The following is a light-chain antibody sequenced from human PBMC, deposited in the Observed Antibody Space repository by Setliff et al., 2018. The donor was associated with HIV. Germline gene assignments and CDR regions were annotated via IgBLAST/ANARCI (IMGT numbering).Light chain of an antibody. V-gene: IGLV2-23*01. J-gene: IGLJ1*01. CDR2: QAS. CDR1: SGDVGRYNL. CDR3: CSNTGSNTYV. Sequence: QSALAQPASVSGSPGQSITISCTGTSGDVGRYNLVSWCQQQPGKPPKLMIYQASKRPSGVSNRFSGSKSGNTASLTISGPQAEDEADYYCCSNTGSNTYVFGTGTKVTVL.